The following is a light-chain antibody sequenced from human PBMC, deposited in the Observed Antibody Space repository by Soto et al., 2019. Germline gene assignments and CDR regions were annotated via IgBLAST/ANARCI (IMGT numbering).Light chain of an antibody. Sequence: QSVLTQPPSVSGAPGQRVTISCSGSSSNIGAGYDVNWYRQLPGTAPKLLIYLGDQRASGVSDRFSGSKSGTSASLAINGLRSDDEADYYCAAWDDNLNAYVFGSGTKVTVL. CDR2: LGD. CDR1: SSNIGAGYD. CDR3: AAWDDNLNAYV. V-gene: IGLV1-47*02. J-gene: IGLJ1*01.